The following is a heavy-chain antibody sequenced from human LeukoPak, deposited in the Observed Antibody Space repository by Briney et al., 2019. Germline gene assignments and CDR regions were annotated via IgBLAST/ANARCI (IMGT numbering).Heavy chain of an antibody. J-gene: IGHJ5*02. V-gene: IGHV3-15*07. D-gene: IGHD3-22*01. Sequence: GGSLRLSCAASGFTFNTYTMNWVRQAPGKGLEWVGRIRSNSDGGTVDYAAPVKGRFTLSRDDSKTTLYLQMNSLQTEDTAVYYCATDFYDSTWGQGTLVTVSS. CDR1: GFTFNTYT. CDR3: ATDFYDST. CDR2: IRSNSDGGTV.